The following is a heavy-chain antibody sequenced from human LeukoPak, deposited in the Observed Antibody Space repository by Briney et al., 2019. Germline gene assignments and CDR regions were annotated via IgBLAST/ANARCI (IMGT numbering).Heavy chain of an antibody. V-gene: IGHV3-23*01. Sequence: PGGSLRLSCAASGFTFSSYAMSWVRQAPGKGLEWVSAISGSGGSIYYADSVKGRFTISRDNSKNTLYLQMNSLRAEDTAVYYCAKDYYDSSGYTWFDPWGQGTLVTVSS. CDR3: AKDYYDSSGYTWFDP. J-gene: IGHJ5*02. D-gene: IGHD3-22*01. CDR1: GFTFSSYA. CDR2: ISGSGGSI.